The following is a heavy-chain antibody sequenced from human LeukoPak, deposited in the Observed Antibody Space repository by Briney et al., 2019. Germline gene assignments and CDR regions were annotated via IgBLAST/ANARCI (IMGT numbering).Heavy chain of an antibody. Sequence: ASVKVSCKASGYTFTGYYMHWVRQAPGQGLEWMGWINPNSGGTNYAQKFQGRVTMTRDTSISTAYMELSRLRSDDTAVYYCARVKYSSSSNWFDPWGKGTTVTVSS. D-gene: IGHD6-6*01. CDR2: INPNSGGT. J-gene: IGHJ5*01. V-gene: IGHV1-2*02. CDR3: ARVKYSSSSNWFDP. CDR1: GYTFTGYY.